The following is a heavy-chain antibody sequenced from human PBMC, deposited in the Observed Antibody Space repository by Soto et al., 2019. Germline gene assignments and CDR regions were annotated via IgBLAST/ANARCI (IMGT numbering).Heavy chain of an antibody. CDR2: IDPSDSYT. V-gene: IGHV5-10-1*01. CDR1: GYTFSIYW. D-gene: IGHD3-3*01. Sequence: PGESLKISCMSSGYTFSIYWISWVRQMPGKGLEWMGRIDPSDSYTSYSPSFQGHVTISIDKSFSTAYLQWSSLKASDTAMYYCARHAGGVVKNSRYYYGLDVWGQGTTVTVSS. J-gene: IGHJ6*02. CDR3: ARHAGGVVKNSRYYYGLDV.